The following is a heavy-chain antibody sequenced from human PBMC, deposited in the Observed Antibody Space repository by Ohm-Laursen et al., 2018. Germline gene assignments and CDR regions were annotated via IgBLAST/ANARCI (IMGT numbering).Heavy chain of an antibody. Sequence: SDTLSLTCTVSSGSISSYYWSWIRQPPGKGLEWIGYISYSGNTNYNPSLKSRVTMSVDTSKNQFSLKLSSVTAADTAVYYCAKSSGWVYFDYWGQGTLVTVSS. CDR3: AKSSGWVYFDY. CDR2: ISYSGNT. J-gene: IGHJ4*02. V-gene: IGHV4-59*08. D-gene: IGHD6-19*01. CDR1: SGSISSYY.